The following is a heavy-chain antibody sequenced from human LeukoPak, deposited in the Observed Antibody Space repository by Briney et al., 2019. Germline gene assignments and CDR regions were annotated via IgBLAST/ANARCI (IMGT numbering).Heavy chain of an antibody. CDR1: GFFFSDSA. D-gene: IGHD1-26*01. J-gene: IGHJ4*02. V-gene: IGHV3-23*01. CDR3: AILSGATNDY. Sequence: GGSLRLSCAASGFFFSDSAMAWVRQAPGKGLEWVSTTTGRGDNTHYADSVKGRFTISRDNSKNTLYLQMNSLRAEDTAVYYCAILSGATNDYWGQGTLVTVSS. CDR2: TTGRGDNT.